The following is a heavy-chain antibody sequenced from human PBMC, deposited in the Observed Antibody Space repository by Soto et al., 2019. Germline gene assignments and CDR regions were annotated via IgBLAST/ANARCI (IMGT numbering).Heavy chain of an antibody. V-gene: IGHV4-59*11. J-gene: IGHJ4*02. Sequence: TXSLTCTVSGCSINNHYWSWIQQPPGKGLEWLGYVYYNGITNYNPSLKSRVTMSADTSKNQLSLNMISLTAADTAIYYCTRANWYSEYWGQGTLVTVSS. CDR2: VYYNGIT. CDR3: TRANWYSEY. D-gene: IGHD7-27*01. CDR1: GCSINNHY.